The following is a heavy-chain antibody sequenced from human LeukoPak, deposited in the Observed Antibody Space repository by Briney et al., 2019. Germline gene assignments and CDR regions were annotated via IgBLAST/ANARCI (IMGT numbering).Heavy chain of an antibody. CDR1: GYSFTSYW. D-gene: IGHD1-26*01. V-gene: IGHV5-51*01. J-gene: IGHJ4*02. CDR3: AIYSGVYSERVG. CDR2: IYPGDSDT. Sequence: GGSLRISCKGSGYSFTSYWIGWVRQMPGKGVEWMGVIYPGDSDTRYSPSFQGQVTISADKSISTAYLQWSSLKASDTAMYYCAIYSGVYSERVGWGQGTLVTVSS.